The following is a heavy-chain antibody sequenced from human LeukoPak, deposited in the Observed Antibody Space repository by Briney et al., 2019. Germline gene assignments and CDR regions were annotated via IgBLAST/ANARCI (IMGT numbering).Heavy chain of an antibody. V-gene: IGHV3-30*02. CDR1: GFTFSSYG. D-gene: IGHD3-22*01. CDR2: IRYDGSNK. Sequence: GSLRLSCAASGFTFSSYGMHWVRQAPGKGLEWVAFIRYDGSNKYYTDSVKGRFTISRDNSKNTLYLQMNSLRAEDTAVYYCAKIPNYYDSSAYYVYWGQGTLVTVSS. J-gene: IGHJ4*02. CDR3: AKIPNYYDSSAYYVY.